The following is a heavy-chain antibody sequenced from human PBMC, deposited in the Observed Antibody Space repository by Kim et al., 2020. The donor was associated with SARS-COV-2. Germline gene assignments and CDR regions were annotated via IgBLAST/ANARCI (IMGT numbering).Heavy chain of an antibody. V-gene: IGHV1-46*01. J-gene: IGHJ4*02. CDR3: ARGSIEGRIVGANNYFDY. D-gene: IGHD1-26*01. CDR2: INPSGGST. CDR1: GYTFTSYY. Sequence: ASVKVSCKASGYTFTSYYMHWVRQAPGQGLEWMGIINPSGGSTSYAQKFQGRVTTTRDTSTSTVYMELSSLRSEDTAVYYCARGSIEGRIVGANNYFDYWGQGTLVTVSS.